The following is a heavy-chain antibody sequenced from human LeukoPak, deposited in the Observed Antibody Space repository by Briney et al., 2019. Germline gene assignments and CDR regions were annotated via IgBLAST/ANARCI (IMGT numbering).Heavy chain of an antibody. CDR1: GFTFSSYW. Sequence: GSLRLSCAASGFTFSSYWMSWVRQAPGKGLEWVSYISRSGSTIFYADSVKGRFTISRDNAKNSVSLQMNSLRAEDTAVYFCARPTWTNYMDVWGKGTAVTISS. D-gene: IGHD3/OR15-3a*01. CDR2: ISRSGSTI. V-gene: IGHV3-48*04. CDR3: ARPTWTNYMDV. J-gene: IGHJ6*03.